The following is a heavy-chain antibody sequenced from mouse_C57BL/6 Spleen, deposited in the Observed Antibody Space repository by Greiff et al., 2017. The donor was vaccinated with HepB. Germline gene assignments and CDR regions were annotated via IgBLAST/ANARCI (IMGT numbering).Heavy chain of an antibody. Sequence: VQLKESGGGLVKPGGSLKLSCAASGFTFSDYGMHWVRQAPEKGLEWVAYISSGSSTIYYADTVKGRFTISRDNAKNTLFLQMTSLRSEDTAMYYCSREGNPGSYYFDYWGQGTTLTVSS. CDR1: GFTFSDYG. J-gene: IGHJ2*01. CDR3: SREGNPGSYYFDY. D-gene: IGHD2-2*01. CDR2: ISSGSSTI. V-gene: IGHV5-17*01.